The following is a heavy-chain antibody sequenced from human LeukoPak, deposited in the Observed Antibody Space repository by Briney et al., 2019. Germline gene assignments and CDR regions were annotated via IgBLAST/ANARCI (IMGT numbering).Heavy chain of an antibody. CDR2: ISGSGGST. Sequence: GGSLRLSCAASGFXLXSYAMSWVRQAPXXXXXXXSXISGSGGSTYYADSVKGRFTISRDNSKNTLYLQMNSLRAEDTAVYYCARTMTTVTSRYFDYWGQGTLVTVSS. V-gene: IGHV3-23*01. CDR1: GFXLXSYA. J-gene: IGHJ4*02. D-gene: IGHD4-17*01. CDR3: ARTMTTVTSRYFDY.